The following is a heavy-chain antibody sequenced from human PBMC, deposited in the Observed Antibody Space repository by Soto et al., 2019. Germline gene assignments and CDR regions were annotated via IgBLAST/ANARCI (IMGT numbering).Heavy chain of an antibody. CDR1: GFTFSSYS. CDR2: ISSSSSTI. CDR3: ASPYCSGGSCYFGDGYYYYMDV. D-gene: IGHD2-15*01. V-gene: IGHV3-48*01. Sequence: AGGSLRLSCAASGFTFSSYSMNWVRQAPGKGLEWVSYISSSSSTIYYADSVKGRFTISRDNAKNSLYLQMNSLRAEDTAVYYCASPYCSGGSCYFGDGYYYYMDVWGKGTTVTVSS. J-gene: IGHJ6*03.